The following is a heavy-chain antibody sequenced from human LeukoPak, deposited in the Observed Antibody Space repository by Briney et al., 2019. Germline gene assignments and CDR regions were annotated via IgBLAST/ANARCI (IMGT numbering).Heavy chain of an antibody. J-gene: IGHJ5*02. V-gene: IGHV7-4-1*02. CDR1: GYTFTSYA. CDR3: ASSEGVYCSSTSCYPFDP. D-gene: IGHD2-2*01. Sequence: GASVRVSCKASGYTFTSYAMNWVRQAPGQGLEWMGWINTNTGNPTYAQGFTGRFVFSLDTSVSTAYLQISSLKAEDTAVYYCASSEGVYCSSTSCYPFDPWGQGTLVTVSS. CDR2: INTNTGNP.